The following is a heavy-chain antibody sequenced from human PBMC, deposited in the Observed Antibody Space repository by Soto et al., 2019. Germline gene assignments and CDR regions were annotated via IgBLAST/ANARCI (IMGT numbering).Heavy chain of an antibody. CDR3: AKDQVDSGWSFNWFDP. CDR1: GFVFTNAQ. Sequence: PGGSLRLSCAASGFVFTNAQMHWVRQAPGKGLEWVSAISGSGGSTYYADSVKGRFTISRDNSKNTLYLQMNSLRAEDTAVYYCAKDQVDSGWSFNWFDPWGQGTLVTVSS. J-gene: IGHJ5*02. D-gene: IGHD6-19*01. CDR2: ISGSGGST. V-gene: IGHV3-23*01.